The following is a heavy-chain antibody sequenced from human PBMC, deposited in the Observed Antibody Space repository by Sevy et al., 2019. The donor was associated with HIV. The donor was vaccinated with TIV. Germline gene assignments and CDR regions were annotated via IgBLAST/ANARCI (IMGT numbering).Heavy chain of an antibody. CDR3: AKDGVYGGDFEHFLD. CDR2: ISGSGGIT. CDR1: GFTFSSYG. Sequence: GGSLRLSCAVSGFTFSSYGMSWVRQAPGKGLEWVSSISGSGGITYYADSVKGRFTFSRDNSKNTLYQQMNSLRAEDNAVYYYAKDGVYGGDFEHFLDWGQGTPVTVSS. V-gene: IGHV3-23*01. D-gene: IGHD2-21*02. J-gene: IGHJ1*01.